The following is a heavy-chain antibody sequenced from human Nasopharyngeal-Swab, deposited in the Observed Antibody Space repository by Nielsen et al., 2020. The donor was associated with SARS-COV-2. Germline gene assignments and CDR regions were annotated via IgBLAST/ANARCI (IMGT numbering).Heavy chain of an antibody. J-gene: IGHJ4*02. Sequence: SETLSLTCAVSGGSISSSNWWSWVRQPPGKGLEWIGEIYHSGSTNYNPSLKSRVTISVDTSKNQFSLKLSSVTAADTAVYYCARISGSGAFDYWGQGTLVTVSS. CDR3: ARISGSGAFDY. CDR2: IYHSGST. CDR1: GGSISSSNW. V-gene: IGHV4-4*02. D-gene: IGHD1-26*01.